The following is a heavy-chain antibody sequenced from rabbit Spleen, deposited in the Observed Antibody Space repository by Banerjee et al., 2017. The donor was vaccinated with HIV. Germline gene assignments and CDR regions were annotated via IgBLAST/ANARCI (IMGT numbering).Heavy chain of an antibody. J-gene: IGHJ6*01. CDR2: IDAGGSASA. D-gene: IGHD4-1*01. CDR3: ARGNAIVDLDL. Sequence: QAQLEESGGGLVQPEGSLTLTCTASGFSFSSSYYMCWVRQAPGKGMEWIGCIDAGGSASAYYARGAKGRFTSSKPSATTETLKMTSVQAAETATSFGARGNAIVDLDLWGPGTLVTVS. CDR1: GFSFSSSYY. V-gene: IGHV1S45*01.